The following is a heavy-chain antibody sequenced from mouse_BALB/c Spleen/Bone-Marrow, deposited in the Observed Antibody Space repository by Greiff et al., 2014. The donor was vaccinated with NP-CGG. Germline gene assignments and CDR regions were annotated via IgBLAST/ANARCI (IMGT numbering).Heavy chain of an antibody. CDR3: ARNYYDSSFYFDY. D-gene: IGHD1-1*01. Sequence: QVQLQQSGPGLVAPSQSLSITRTVSGFSLTDYGVNWVRQPPGKGLEWLGMIWGDGRTDYNSALKSRLSISKDNSKSQVFLKMNSLQTDDTARYYCARNYYDSSFYFDYWGQGTTLTVSS. CDR1: GFSLTDYG. J-gene: IGHJ2*01. CDR2: IWGDGRT. V-gene: IGHV2-6-7*01.